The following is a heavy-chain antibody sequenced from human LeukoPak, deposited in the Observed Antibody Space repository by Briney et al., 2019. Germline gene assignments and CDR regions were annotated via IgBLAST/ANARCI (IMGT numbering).Heavy chain of an antibody. CDR1: GGTFSSYA. V-gene: IGHV1-69*13. Sequence: SVTVSCKASGGTFSSYAISWVRQAPGQGLEWMGGIIPIFGTANYAQKFQGRVTITADESTSTAYMELSSLRSEDTAVYYCARNSLVRGVPPDYWGQGTLVTVSS. CDR2: IIPIFGTA. J-gene: IGHJ4*02. CDR3: ARNSLVRGVPPDY. D-gene: IGHD3-10*01.